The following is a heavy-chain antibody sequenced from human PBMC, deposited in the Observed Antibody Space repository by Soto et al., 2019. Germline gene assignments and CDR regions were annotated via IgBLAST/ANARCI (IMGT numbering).Heavy chain of an antibody. CDR3: ARDGGIAADGPRVFDY. V-gene: IGHV1-69*13. J-gene: IGHJ4*02. CDR1: GGTFSSYA. Sequence: GASVKVSCKASGGTFSSYAISWVRQAPGQGLEWMGGIIPIFGTANYAQKFQGRVTITADESTSTAYMELSSLRSEDTAVYYCARDGGIAADGPRVFDYWGPGTLVTVSS. CDR2: IIPIFGTA. D-gene: IGHD6-13*01.